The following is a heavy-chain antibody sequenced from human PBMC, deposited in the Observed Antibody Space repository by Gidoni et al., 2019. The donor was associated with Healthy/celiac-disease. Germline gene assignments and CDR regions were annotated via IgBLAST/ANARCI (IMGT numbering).Heavy chain of an antibody. J-gene: IGHJ4*02. D-gene: IGHD3-3*01. CDR3: ARANITYYDFWSETSHPDY. CDR2: IWYDGSNK. V-gene: IGHV3-33*01. Sequence: QVQLVESGGGVVQPGRSLRLSCAASGFTFSSYGLHWVRQAPGKGLEWVAVIWYDGSNKYYADSVKGRFTISRNNSKNTLYLQMNSLRAEDTAVYYCARANITYYDFWSETSHPDYWGQGTLVTVSS. CDR1: GFTFSSYG.